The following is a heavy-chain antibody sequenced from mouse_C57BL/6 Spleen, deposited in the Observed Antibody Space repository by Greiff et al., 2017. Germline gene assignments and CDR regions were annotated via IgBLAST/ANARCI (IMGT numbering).Heavy chain of an antibody. CDR3: ARGGAYGSISYWYFDV. J-gene: IGHJ1*03. V-gene: IGHV5-4*01. CDR1: GFTFSSYA. D-gene: IGHD1-1*01. Sequence: EVHLVESGGGLVKPGGSLKLSCAASGFTFSSYAMSWVRQTPEKRLEWVATISDGGSYTYYPDNVKGRFTISRDNAKNNLYLQMSHLKSEDTAMYYCARGGAYGSISYWYFDVWGTGTTVTVSS. CDR2: ISDGGSYT.